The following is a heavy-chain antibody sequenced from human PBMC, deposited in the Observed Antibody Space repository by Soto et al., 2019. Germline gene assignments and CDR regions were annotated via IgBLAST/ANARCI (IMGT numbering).Heavy chain of an antibody. J-gene: IGHJ4*02. D-gene: IGHD6-19*01. CDR2: ITSAGST. CDR1: GFTFSNYA. Sequence: EVQLLESWGDLAQPGGSLSLICAASGFTFSNYAMTWVRQSPGKGLEWVSTITSAGSTFYGDTVKGRFTISRDNSKSTLYLQMNSLGAEDTAVYYCAKTAKFPSQRSGWANRFDSWGQGTLVTVSS. CDR3: AKTAKFPSQRSGWANRFDS. V-gene: IGHV3-23*01.